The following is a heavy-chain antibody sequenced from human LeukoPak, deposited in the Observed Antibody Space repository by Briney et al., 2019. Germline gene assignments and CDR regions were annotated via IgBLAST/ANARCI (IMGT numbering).Heavy chain of an antibody. V-gene: IGHV3-30-3*01. CDR1: GFTFSSYA. CDR3: ARGGWDYYDFWSGRFDY. CDR2: ISYDGSNK. Sequence: PGGSLRLSCAASGFTFSSYAMHWVRQAPGKGLEWVAVISYDGSNKYYADSVKGRFTISRDNSKNTLYLQMNSLRAEDTAVYYCARGGWDYYDFWSGRFDYWGQGTLVIVSS. D-gene: IGHD3-3*01. J-gene: IGHJ4*02.